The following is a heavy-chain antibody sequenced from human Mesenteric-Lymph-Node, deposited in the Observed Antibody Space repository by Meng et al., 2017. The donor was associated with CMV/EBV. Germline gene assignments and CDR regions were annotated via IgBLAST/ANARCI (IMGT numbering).Heavy chain of an antibody. J-gene: IGHJ6*02. V-gene: IGHV1-46*01. CDR3: AREFPRGGALSADYYGMDV. D-gene: IGHD1-26*01. CDR2: INPSGGST. CDR1: GYTFTSYH. Sequence: ASVKVSCKASGYTFTSYHMHWVRQAPGQGLEWMGIINPSGGSTSYAQKFQGRVTMTRDTSTSTVYMELSSLRSEDTAVYYCAREFPRGGALSADYYGMDVWGQGTTVTVSS.